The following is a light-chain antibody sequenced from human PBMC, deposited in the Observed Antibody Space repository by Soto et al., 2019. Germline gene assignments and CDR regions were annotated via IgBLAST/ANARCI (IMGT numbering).Light chain of an antibody. J-gene: IGKJ4*01. Sequence: DLQMTQSPSSVSVSLGDTVTISCRASQDIGNFLAWFQQKPGKGPKSLIYSASNLHSGVPSNFSGGGSGTDFTLTISSLQPEDSATYFCQQYKSYPLTFGGGTKVEIK. V-gene: IGKV1-16*02. CDR3: QQYKSYPLT. CDR2: SAS. CDR1: QDIGNF.